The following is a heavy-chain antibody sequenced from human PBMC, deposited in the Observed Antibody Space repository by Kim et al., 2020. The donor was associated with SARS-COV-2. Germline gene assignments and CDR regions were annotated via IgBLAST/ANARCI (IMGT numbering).Heavy chain of an antibody. CDR1: GGSISSSSYY. D-gene: IGHD3-3*01. CDR2: IYYSGST. J-gene: IGHJ4*02. V-gene: IGHV4-39*01. CDR3: AIGEEWPYSGGDYFDY. Sequence: SETLSLTCTVSGGSISSSSYYWGWIRQPPGKGLEWIGSIYYSGSTYDNPSLKSRVTISVDTSKNQFSLKLSSVTAADTAVYYCAIGEEWPYSGGDYFDYWGQGTLVTVSS.